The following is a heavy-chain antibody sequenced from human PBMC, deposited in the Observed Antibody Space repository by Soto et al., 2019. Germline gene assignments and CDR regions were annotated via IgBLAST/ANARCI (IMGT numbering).Heavy chain of an antibody. CDR1: GFTFSSYG. Sequence: GGSLRLSCAASGFTFSSYGMHWVRQAPGKGLEWVAVISYDGSNKYYADSVKGRFTISRDNSKNTLYLQMNSLRAEDTAVYYCAKEQSSSWYWGFDYWGQGTLVTVSS. V-gene: IGHV3-30*18. CDR3: AKEQSSSWYWGFDY. J-gene: IGHJ4*02. D-gene: IGHD6-13*01. CDR2: ISYDGSNK.